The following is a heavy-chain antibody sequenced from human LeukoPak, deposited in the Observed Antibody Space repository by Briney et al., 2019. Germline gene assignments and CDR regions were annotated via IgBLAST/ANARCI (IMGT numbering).Heavy chain of an antibody. CDR2: INPDGTTT. Sequence: GGSLRLSCAASGFTFSSYWMSWVRQAPGKGLEWVSRINPDGTTTSYADSVKGRFTISRDNAKDTVYLQMNSLRAEDTAVYYCARVSIGWYSFDYWGQGTLVTVSS. J-gene: IGHJ4*02. CDR1: GFTFSSYW. D-gene: IGHD6-19*01. V-gene: IGHV3-74*01. CDR3: ARVSIGWYSFDY.